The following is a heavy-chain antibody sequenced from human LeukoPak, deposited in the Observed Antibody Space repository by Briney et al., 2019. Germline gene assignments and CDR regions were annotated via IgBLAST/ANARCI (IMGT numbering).Heavy chain of an antibody. CDR2: IIPILGTA. J-gene: IGHJ4*02. D-gene: IGHD6-19*01. CDR3: ARGHRIAVAGTYDY. CDR1: GGTFSSSA. Sequence: SVKVSCKASGGTFSSSAISWVRQAPGQGLEWMGRIIPILGTANYAQKFQGRVTITADKSTSTAYMELSGLRSEDTAVYYCARGHRIAVAGTYDYWGQGTLVTVSS. V-gene: IGHV1-69*04.